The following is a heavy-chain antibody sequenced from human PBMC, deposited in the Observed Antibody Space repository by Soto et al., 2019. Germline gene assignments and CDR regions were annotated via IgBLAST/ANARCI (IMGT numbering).Heavy chain of an antibody. V-gene: IGHV1-69*13. CDR2: IIPIFATA. CDR1: GGTFSSYA. CDR3: ARSVSFRYQLLKRGMDV. J-gene: IGHJ6*02. Sequence: SVKVSCKASGGTFSSYAISWVRQAPGQGLEWMGGIIPIFATANYAQKFQGRVMITVDESTSTAYMELSSLRSEDTAVYYCARSVSFRYQLLKRGMDVWGQGTTVTVS. D-gene: IGHD2-2*01.